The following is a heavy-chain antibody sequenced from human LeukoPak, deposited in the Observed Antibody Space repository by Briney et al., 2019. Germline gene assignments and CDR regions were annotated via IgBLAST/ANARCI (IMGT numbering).Heavy chain of an antibody. D-gene: IGHD3-22*01. J-gene: IGHJ4*02. CDR1: GFSVGSNC. CDR2: IYSGGTA. V-gene: IGHV3-53*01. CDR3: AIDAYDNSGYYPWTLDY. Sequence: GGSLRLSCSASGFSVGSNCMTWVRQTPGRGLEWLSVIYSGGTAYYSDSVKCRFTISRDNAKNTLDLQMNSQRAEDTAMYYCAIDAYDNSGYYPWTLDYWGQGTLVTVSS.